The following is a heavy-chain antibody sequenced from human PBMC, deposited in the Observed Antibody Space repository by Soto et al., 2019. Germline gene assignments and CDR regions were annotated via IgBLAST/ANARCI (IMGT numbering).Heavy chain of an antibody. D-gene: IGHD3-10*01. J-gene: IGHJ4*02. CDR1: GFTFSSYG. V-gene: IGHV3-33*01. Sequence: GGSLRLSCAASGFTFSSYGMHWVRQAPGKGLEWVAVIWNDGSNKYYADSVKGRFTISRDNSKNTLYLQMNSLRAEDTAVYYCARDPNVYGSGSYFDYWGQGTLVTVSS. CDR3: ARDPNVYGSGSYFDY. CDR2: IWNDGSNK.